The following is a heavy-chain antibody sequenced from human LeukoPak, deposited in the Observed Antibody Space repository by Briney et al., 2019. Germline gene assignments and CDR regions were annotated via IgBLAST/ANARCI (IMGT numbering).Heavy chain of an antibody. D-gene: IGHD3-3*01. J-gene: IGHJ4*02. CDR3: ARRIRRSDFCSGYYPYYFDY. Sequence: GESLKISCKGSGYSFTSYWIGWVRQMPGKGLEWMGIIYPGDSDTRYSPSFQGQVTISADKSISTAYLQWSSLKASDTAMYYCARRIRRSDFCSGYYPYYFDYWGQGTLVTVSS. CDR2: IYPGDSDT. CDR1: GYSFTSYW. V-gene: IGHV5-51*01.